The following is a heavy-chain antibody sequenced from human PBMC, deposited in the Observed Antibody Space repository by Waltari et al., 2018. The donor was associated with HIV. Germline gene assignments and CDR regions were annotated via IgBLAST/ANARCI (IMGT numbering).Heavy chain of an antibody. V-gene: IGHV3-7*01. CDR1: GFDFGIFW. CDR2: IAATGDEA. D-gene: IGHD2-8*01. CDR3: ARGRVEFVGGIMVGFYFDF. Sequence: EVRLVDSGGALVQPGGSLRLSCETSGFDFGIFWMSWVRQVPGEGLQWVATIAATGDEAFYGGSFESRFTVSRDNAEKSLSLLMTRLTPADTAVYYCARGRVEFVGGIMVGFYFDFWGPGAQVIV. J-gene: IGHJ4*02.